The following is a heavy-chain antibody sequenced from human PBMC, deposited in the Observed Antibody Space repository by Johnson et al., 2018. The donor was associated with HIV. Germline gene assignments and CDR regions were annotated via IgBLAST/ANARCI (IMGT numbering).Heavy chain of an antibody. Sequence: VQLLESGGGVVQPGTSLRLSCTASGFTFSNYAMHWVRQAPGKGLEWVAVIFSGGSTYYADSVKGRVTISRDNSKNTLYLQMNSLRAEDTAVYYCARACRDGYTCDAFDFWGQGTMVTVSS. J-gene: IGHJ3*01. CDR1: GFTFSNYA. V-gene: IGHV3-66*01. CDR2: IFSGGST. D-gene: IGHD5-24*01. CDR3: ARACRDGYTCDAFDF.